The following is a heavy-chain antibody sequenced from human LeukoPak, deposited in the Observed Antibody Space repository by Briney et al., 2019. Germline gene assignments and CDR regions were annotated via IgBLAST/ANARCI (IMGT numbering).Heavy chain of an antibody. CDR2: IYYSGST. J-gene: IGHJ4*02. CDR1: GGSISSYY. Sequence: SETLSLTCTVSGGSISSYYWGWIRQPPGKGLEWIGYIYYSGSTNYNPSLKSRVTISVDTSKNQFSLKLSSVTAADTAVYYCARQRARLPYFDYWGQGTLVTVSS. D-gene: IGHD4/OR15-4a*01. CDR3: ARQRARLPYFDY. V-gene: IGHV4-59*08.